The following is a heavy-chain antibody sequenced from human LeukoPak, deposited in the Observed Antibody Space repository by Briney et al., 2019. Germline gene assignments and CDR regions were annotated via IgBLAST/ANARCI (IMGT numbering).Heavy chain of an antibody. CDR3: ARAEDYYFDY. J-gene: IGHJ4*02. CDR1: GGTFNSYA. Sequence: GASVKVSCKASGGTFNSYAIRWVRQAPGQGREGMGGIIPMLGTPNYAQKSQGRFTITTDESTSTAYMELSSLRSEDTAVYYCARAEDYYFDYWGQGTLVTVSS. V-gene: IGHV1-69*05. CDR2: IIPMLGTP.